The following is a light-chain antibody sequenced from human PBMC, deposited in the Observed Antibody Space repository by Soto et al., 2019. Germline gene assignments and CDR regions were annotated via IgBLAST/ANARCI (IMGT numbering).Light chain of an antibody. Sequence: ETRLTHSLATLSASKGERVTLSCRATQSVTYNLAWYQQKPGQAPRLLIYGASTRPTGIPARFSGRESGTEFTLTITSLQSEDFALYYCQQYKDWLCTFGQGTMV. J-gene: IGKJ1*01. V-gene: IGKV3-15*01. CDR1: QSVTYN. CDR3: QQYKDWLCT. CDR2: GAS.